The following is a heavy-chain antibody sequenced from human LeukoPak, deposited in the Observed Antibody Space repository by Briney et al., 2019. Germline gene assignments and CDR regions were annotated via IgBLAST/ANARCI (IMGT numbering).Heavy chain of an antibody. CDR3: ALGRSTRPYFDY. J-gene: IGHJ4*02. Sequence: GSLRLSCAASGFTFSNYDMSWVRQAPGKGLEWVSSIRDSGVSTYYADSVKGRFTISRDNFKSTLYLQMNSLRADDMAVYYCALGRSTRPYFDYWGQGTLVTVSS. CDR2: IRDSGVST. D-gene: IGHD2-2*01. CDR1: GFTFSNYD. V-gene: IGHV3-23*01.